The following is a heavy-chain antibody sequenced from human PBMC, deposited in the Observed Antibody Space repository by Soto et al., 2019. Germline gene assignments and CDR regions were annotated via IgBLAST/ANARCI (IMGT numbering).Heavy chain of an antibody. CDR3: GRNRYAYGSGSTIDN. V-gene: IGHV1-69*02. CDR1: GGAFSTYP. D-gene: IGHD3-10*01. Sequence: QVQLVQSGAEVMKPGASVNVSCMPSGGAFSTYPLSCVRQAPGQGLEWMGRIVPVLGVPHYAQRFHGRVTMTADKDTNTAYLELSSLRFEDTAVYYCGRNRYAYGSGSTIDNWGQGTLVTVSS. CDR2: IVPVLGVP. J-gene: IGHJ4*02.